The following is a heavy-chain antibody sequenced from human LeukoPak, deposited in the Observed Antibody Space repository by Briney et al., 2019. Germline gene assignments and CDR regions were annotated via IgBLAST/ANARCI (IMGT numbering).Heavy chain of an antibody. CDR1: GFXFSSYA. CDR3: AKGPYSDSSEWFQY. J-gene: IGHJ1*01. Sequence: GGSLRLSCAASGFXFSSYAIGWVRQAPGKGLEWVSSISGTGGRTYYADSVKGRFTISRDNSRNTLSLQMNSLRVEDTAVYFCAKGPYSDSSEWFQYWGQGTLVTVSS. CDR2: ISGTGGRT. V-gene: IGHV3-23*01. D-gene: IGHD6-13*01.